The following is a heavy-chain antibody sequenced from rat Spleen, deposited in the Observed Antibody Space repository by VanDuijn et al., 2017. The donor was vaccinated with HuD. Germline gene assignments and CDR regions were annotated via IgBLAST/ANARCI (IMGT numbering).Heavy chain of an antibody. D-gene: IGHD4-3*01. CDR2: ITNTGGST. CDR1: GFTFNNYW. J-gene: IGHJ4*01. CDR3: ARHNSGYGVMDA. V-gene: IGHV5-31*01. Sequence: EVQLVESGGGLVQPGRSLKLSCVASGFTFNNYWMTWIRQAPGKGLEWVASITNTGGSTYYPDSVKGRFTISRDNAKSTLYLQMDSLGSEDTATYFCARHNSGYGVMDAWGQGASVTVSS.